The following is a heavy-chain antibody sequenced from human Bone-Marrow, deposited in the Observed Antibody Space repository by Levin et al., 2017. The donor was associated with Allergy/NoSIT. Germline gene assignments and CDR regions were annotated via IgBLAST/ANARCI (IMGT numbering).Heavy chain of an antibody. V-gene: IGHV4-31*03. CDR1: GGSISSGANY. J-gene: IGHJ6*02. CDR3: ARDQVAVTSFGAVAFALDV. Sequence: SQTLSLTCTVSGGSISSGANYWSWIRQQPGKGLEWIGYIYYSGTTYYNPSLQGRVTISVDTSKNQFSLRLNSVTAADTAVYYCARDQVAVTSFGAVAFALDVWGQGTTVTVSS. CDR2: IYYSGTT. D-gene: IGHD3-3*01.